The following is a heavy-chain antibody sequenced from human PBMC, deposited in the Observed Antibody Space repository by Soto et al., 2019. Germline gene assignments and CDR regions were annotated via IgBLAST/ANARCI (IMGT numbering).Heavy chain of an antibody. J-gene: IGHJ4*02. CDR2: INYSGITL. V-gene: IGHV3-23*05. CDR3: AQRISAPLRYFDN. CDR1: GFNFRTYA. Sequence: DVQLSESGGGLVLPGGSLRLSCAASGFNFRTYAMIWARQAPGKGLEWVSTINYSGITLYYADSVRGRFTISRDNSRDSLYLQMDSLRPEDTGVYFCAQRISAPLRYFDNWGQGTLVTVSS.